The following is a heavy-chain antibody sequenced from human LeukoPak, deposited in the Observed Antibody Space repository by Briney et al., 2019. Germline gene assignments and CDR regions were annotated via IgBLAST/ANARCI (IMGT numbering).Heavy chain of an antibody. CDR1: GGSISSGDYY. V-gene: IGHV4-30-4*01. CDR3: ARAVRPSAWFDP. D-gene: IGHD3-10*01. J-gene: IGHJ5*02. Sequence: SQTLSLTCTVSGGSISSGDYYWSWIRQPPGKGLEWIGYIYYSGSTYYNPSLKSRVTMSVDTSKNQFSLKLSSVTAADTAVYYCARAVRPSAWFDPWGQGTLVTVSS. CDR2: IYYSGST.